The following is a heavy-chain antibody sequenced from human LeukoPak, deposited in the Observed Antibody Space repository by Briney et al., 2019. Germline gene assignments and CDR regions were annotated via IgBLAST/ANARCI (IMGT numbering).Heavy chain of an antibody. Sequence: GGSLRLSCAASGFTFSSHAMSWVRQAPGKGLEWVSSISGSGDSTFYADSVKGRFTISRDNSRNTLYLQMNSLRAEDTAVYYCAALRWSDTFDIWGQGTMVTVSS. CDR1: GFTFSSHA. D-gene: IGHD2-21*01. J-gene: IGHJ3*02. CDR2: ISGSGDST. V-gene: IGHV3-23*01. CDR3: AALRWSDTFDI.